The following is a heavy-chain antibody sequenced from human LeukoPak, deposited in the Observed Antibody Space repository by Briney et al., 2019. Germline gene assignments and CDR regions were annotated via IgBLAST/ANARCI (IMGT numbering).Heavy chain of an antibody. CDR1: GYTFTGYY. D-gene: IGHD3-3*01. CDR2: INPNSGGT. V-gene: IGHV1-2*06. J-gene: IGHJ4*02. Sequence: ASVKVSCKASGYTFTGYYMHWVRQAPGQGLEWMGRINPNSGGTNYAQKFQGRVTMTRDTSISTAYMELNRLRSDDTAVYYCARDGEGGDFWSGYYFDYWGQGTLVTVSS. CDR3: ARDGEGGDFWSGYYFDY.